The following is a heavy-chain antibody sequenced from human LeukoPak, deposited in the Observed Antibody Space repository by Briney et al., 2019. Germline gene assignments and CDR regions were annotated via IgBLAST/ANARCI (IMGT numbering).Heavy chain of an antibody. J-gene: IGHJ5*02. CDR1: GGSISSYY. CDR3: ARDYRGYSYGPNWFDP. Sequence: SETLSLTCTVSGGSISSYYWSWIRQPAGKGLEWIGRIYTSGSTNYNPSLKSRVTMSVDTSKNQFSLKLSSVTAADTAVCYCARDYRGYSYGPNWFDPWGQGTLVTVSS. D-gene: IGHD5-18*01. CDR2: IYTSGST. V-gene: IGHV4-4*07.